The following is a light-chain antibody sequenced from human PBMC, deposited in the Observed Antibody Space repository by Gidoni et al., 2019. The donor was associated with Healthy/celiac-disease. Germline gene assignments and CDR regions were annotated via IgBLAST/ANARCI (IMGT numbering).Light chain of an antibody. J-gene: IGKJ2*01. CDR2: AAS. CDR1: QSISSY. Sequence: SYSASVGDRVTITCRASQSISSYLNWYQQKPGKAPKLLIYAASSLQSGVPSRFSGSGSGKDFTLTIRSLQPEDFSTYYWQRSYSTPPYTFGQGTKLEIK. CDR3: QRSYSTPPYT. V-gene: IGKV1-39*01.